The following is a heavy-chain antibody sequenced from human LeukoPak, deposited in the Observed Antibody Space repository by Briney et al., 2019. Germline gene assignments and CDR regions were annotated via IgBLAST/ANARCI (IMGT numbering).Heavy chain of an antibody. D-gene: IGHD4-11*01. CDR3: ARGGGRRTVTTSWFDP. J-gene: IGHJ5*02. CDR1: GGSISSGGYY. V-gene: IGHV4-31*03. Sequence: SETLSLTCTVSGGSISSGGYYWSWIRQHPGKGLEWIGYIYYSGSTYYNPSLKSRVTISVDTSKNQFSLKLSSVTAADTAVYYCARGGGRRTVTTSWFDPWGQGTLVTVSS. CDR2: IYYSGST.